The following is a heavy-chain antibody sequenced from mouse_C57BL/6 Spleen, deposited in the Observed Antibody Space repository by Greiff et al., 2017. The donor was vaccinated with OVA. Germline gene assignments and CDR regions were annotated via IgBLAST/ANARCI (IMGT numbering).Heavy chain of an antibody. CDR3: ARPGLTGRVYAMDY. CDR2: ISSGSSTI. V-gene: IGHV5-17*01. D-gene: IGHD4-1*01. CDR1: GFTFSDYG. Sequence: EVHLVESGGGLVKPGGSLKLSCAASGFTFSDYGMHWVRQAPEKGLEWVAYISSGSSTIYYADTVKGRFTISRDNAKNTLFLQMTSLRSEDTAMYYCARPGLTGRVYAMDYWGQGTSVTVSS. J-gene: IGHJ4*01.